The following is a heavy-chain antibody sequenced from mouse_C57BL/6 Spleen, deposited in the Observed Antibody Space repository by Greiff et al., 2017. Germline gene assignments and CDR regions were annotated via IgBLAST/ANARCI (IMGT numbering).Heavy chain of an antibody. J-gene: IGHJ2*01. CDR3: ARIHGSFYYFDY. D-gene: IGHD1-1*01. CDR2: ISSGSSTI. V-gene: IGHV5-17*01. Sequence: DVKLVESGGGLVKPGGSLKLSCAASGFTFSDYGMHWVRQAPEKGLEWVAYISSGSSTIYYADTVKGRFTISRDNAKNTLFLQMTSLRSEDTAMYYCARIHGSFYYFDYWGQGTTLTVSS. CDR1: GFTFSDYG.